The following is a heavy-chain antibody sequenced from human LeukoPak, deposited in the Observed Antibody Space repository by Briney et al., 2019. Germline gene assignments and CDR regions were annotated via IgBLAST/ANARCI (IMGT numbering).Heavy chain of an antibody. D-gene: IGHD6-13*01. CDR1: GGSISSSSYY. J-gene: IGHJ6*03. CDR3: ARSRASSSWTSHYYYMDV. V-gene: IGHV4-39*01. CDR2: IYYSGST. Sequence: SETLSLTCTVSGGSISSSSYYWGWIRQPPGKGLEWIGSIYYSGSTYYNPSLKSRVTISVDTSKNQFSLKLSSVTAADTAVYYCARSRASSSWTSHYYYMDVWGKGTTVTISS.